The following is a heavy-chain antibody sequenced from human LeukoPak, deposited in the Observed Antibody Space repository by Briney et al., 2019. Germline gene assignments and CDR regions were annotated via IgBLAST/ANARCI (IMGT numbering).Heavy chain of an antibody. CDR2: IETTSGGGTT. CDR3: TTGLYDSAGIDH. CDR1: GFTFSIAW. J-gene: IGHJ4*02. V-gene: IGHV3-15*04. D-gene: IGHD3-22*01. Sequence: NPGGSLRLSCAASGFTFSIAWMNWVRHAPGKGREWVARIETTSGGGTTHYAEAVQGRFIISRDDSQNMVYLQMTSLETEDTAVYYCTTGLYDSAGIDHWGRGAPVTVSS.